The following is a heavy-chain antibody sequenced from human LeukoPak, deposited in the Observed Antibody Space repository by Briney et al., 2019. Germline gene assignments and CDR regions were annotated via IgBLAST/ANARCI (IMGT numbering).Heavy chain of an antibody. D-gene: IGHD2-15*01. J-gene: IGHJ3*02. CDR1: GFTFSNYW. V-gene: IGHV3-7*01. CDR3: ARDPGDVAAAHDAFDI. CDR2: IRQEGSDK. Sequence: GGSLRLSCAASGFTFSNYWMSWVRQAPGKGLEGGANIRQEGSDKFYVGSVKGRFAISRDNAQNSLYLQMNSLRAEDTAVYYCARDPGDVAAAHDAFDIWGQGTMVTVSS.